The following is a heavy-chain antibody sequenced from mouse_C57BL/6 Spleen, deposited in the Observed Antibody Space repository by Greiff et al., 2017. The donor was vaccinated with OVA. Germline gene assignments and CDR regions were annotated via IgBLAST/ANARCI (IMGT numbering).Heavy chain of an antibody. V-gene: IGHV5-17*01. J-gene: IGHJ4*01. CDR1: GFTFSDYG. D-gene: IGHD1-1*01. CDR2: ISSGSSTI. CDR3: ASLYYYGSRTKAMDY. Sequence: EVKLVESGGGLVKPGGSLKLSCAASGFTFSDYGMHWVRQAPEKGLEWVAYISSGSSTIYYADTVKGRFTISRDNAKNTLFLQMTSLRSEDTAMYYCASLYYYGSRTKAMDYWGQGTSVTVSS.